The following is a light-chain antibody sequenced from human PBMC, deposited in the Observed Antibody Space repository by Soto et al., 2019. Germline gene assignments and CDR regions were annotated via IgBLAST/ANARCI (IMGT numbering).Light chain of an antibody. Sequence: QSALTQPASVSGSPGQSITISCTGTSSDVGGYDYVSWYQQHPGKAPKLMIYEVSTRPSGVSNRFSGSKSGNTASLTISGLQAEDEADYYCSSYTVSSTSHVVFAGGTKVTVL. CDR2: EVS. V-gene: IGLV2-14*01. CDR3: SSYTVSSTSHVV. J-gene: IGLJ2*01. CDR1: SSDVGGYDY.